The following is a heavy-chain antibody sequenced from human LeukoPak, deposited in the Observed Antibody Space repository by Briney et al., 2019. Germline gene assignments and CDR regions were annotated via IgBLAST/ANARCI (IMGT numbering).Heavy chain of an antibody. V-gene: IGHV4-39*01. CDR2: IYYSRST. J-gene: IGHJ2*01. D-gene: IGHD3-22*01. CDR3: ARGVTMIVVVIHDWYFDL. CDR1: GGSISSYY. Sequence: PSETLSLTCTVSGGSISSYYWGWIRQPPGKGLEWIGGIYYSRSTYYNPSLKSRVTISIDTSKNQFSLKLSSLTAADTAVYYCARGVTMIVVVIHDWYFDLWGRGTLVTVSS.